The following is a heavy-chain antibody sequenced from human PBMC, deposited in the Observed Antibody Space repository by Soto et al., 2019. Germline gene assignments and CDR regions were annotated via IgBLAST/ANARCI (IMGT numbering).Heavy chain of an antibody. Sequence: VQLVESGGGVVQPGRSLRLSCAASGFTFSDYAMHWVRQAPGKVLEWVAVVSHDGRNTHYADSVKGRFTISGDSSKNTVSLEMTSPRAEDPAVYYCARGGRKWPVTSAFNPWGQGARVTVSS. CDR2: VSHDGRNT. V-gene: IGHV3-30*03. CDR1: GFTFSDYA. D-gene: IGHD6-19*01. CDR3: ARGGRKWPVTSAFNP. J-gene: IGHJ5*02.